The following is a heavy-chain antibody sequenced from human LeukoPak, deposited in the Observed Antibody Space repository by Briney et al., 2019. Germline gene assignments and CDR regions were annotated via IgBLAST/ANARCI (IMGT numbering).Heavy chain of an antibody. Sequence: GGSLRLSCAASGFTFSSYSMNWVRQAPGKGPGWVSSISSSSSYIYYADSVKGRFTISRDNAKNSLYLQMNSLRAEDTAVYYCARAGGGAGAFDIWGQGTMVTVSS. CDR1: GFTFSSYS. J-gene: IGHJ3*02. CDR2: ISSSSSYI. D-gene: IGHD2-15*01. V-gene: IGHV3-21*01. CDR3: ARAGGGAGAFDI.